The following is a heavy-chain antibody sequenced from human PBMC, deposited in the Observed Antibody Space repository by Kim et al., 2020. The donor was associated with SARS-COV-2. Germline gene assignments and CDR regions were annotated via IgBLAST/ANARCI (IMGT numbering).Heavy chain of an antibody. Sequence: GGSLRLSCAAYGFTFSSYSMSWVRQAPGKGLEWVSAISGSGGSTYYPDSVKGRFTISRDNSKNTRYLQMNSLRAEDTAGYYCEKGRLAYCGGYCLIDYWGQGTLVTVSS. CDR2: ISGSGGST. D-gene: IGHD2-21*02. CDR3: EKGRLAYCGGYCLIDY. V-gene: IGHV3-23*01. J-gene: IGHJ4*02. CDR1: GFTFSSYS.